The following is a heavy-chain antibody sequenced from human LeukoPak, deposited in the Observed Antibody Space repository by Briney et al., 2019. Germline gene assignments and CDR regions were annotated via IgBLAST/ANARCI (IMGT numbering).Heavy chain of an antibody. Sequence: GGSLRLSCAASEFTFSSHWMSWVRQAPGKGPEWVHNIKQDGTEIYYVDSVKDRFTISRDNAKNSLYLQMNSARDEDTSVYYCARDKVLGATFFDYWGQGTLVTVSS. V-gene: IGHV3-7*01. CDR3: ARDKVLGATFFDY. J-gene: IGHJ4*02. CDR2: IKQDGTEI. CDR1: EFTFSSHW. D-gene: IGHD1-26*01.